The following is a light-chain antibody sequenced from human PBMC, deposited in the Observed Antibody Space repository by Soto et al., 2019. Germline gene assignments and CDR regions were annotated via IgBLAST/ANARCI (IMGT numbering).Light chain of an antibody. V-gene: IGLV2-11*01. CDR1: SSDVGNYNY. Sequence: QSALTQPRSVSGSPGQSVTISCTGTSSDVGNYNYVSWYQQHPGKAPKLMIFDVTQRPSGVPDRVSGSKSGNTASLTISGLQAEDEADYYCCSYAGSYTVLFGGGTKLTVL. CDR3: CSYAGSYTVL. CDR2: DVT. J-gene: IGLJ2*01.